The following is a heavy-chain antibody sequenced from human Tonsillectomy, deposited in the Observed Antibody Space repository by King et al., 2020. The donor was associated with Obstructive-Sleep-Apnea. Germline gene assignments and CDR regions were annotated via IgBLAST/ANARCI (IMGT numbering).Heavy chain of an antibody. D-gene: IGHD4-17*01. CDR3: AKSTVPHYYFYGMDV. V-gene: IGHV3-43*01. CDR1: GFTFDDYT. CDR2: ISWDGGST. J-gene: IGHJ6*02. Sequence: QLVQSGGVVVQPGGSLRLSCAASGFTFDDYTMHWVRQAPGKGLEWVSLISWDGGSTYYAASVKGRFTISRDNSKNSLYLQMNSLRTEDTALYYCAKSTVPHYYFYGMDVWGQGTTVTVSS.